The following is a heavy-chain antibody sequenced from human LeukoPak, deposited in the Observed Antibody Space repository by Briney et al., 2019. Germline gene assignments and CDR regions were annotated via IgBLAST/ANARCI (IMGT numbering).Heavy chain of an antibody. V-gene: IGHV3-53*01. Sequence: GGSLRLSCAASGFTVSSNYMSWVRQAPGKGLEWVSVIYSGGSTYYADSVKGRFTISRDNSKNTLYLQMNSLRAEDTAVYYCARATYSSGWYVDFDYWGQGTLVTVSS. CDR1: GFTVSSNY. CDR3: ARATYSSGWYVDFDY. D-gene: IGHD6-19*01. J-gene: IGHJ4*02. CDR2: IYSGGST.